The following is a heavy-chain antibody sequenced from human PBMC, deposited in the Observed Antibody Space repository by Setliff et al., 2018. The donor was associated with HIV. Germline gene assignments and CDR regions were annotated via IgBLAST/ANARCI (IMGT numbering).Heavy chain of an antibody. V-gene: IGHV3-23*01. D-gene: IGHD3-22*01. Sequence: PGGSLRLSCGASGFTFSTYGMNWVRQGPGKGLEWVSSIDGSGSITFYADSVKGRFTISRDNSNNTLSLQMSSLRAEDTALYYCAKLDYYDYSGSWARKVAIDFWGRGTMVTVSS. J-gene: IGHJ3*01. CDR2: IDGSGSIT. CDR3: AKLDYYDYSGSWARKVAIDF. CDR1: GFTFSTYG.